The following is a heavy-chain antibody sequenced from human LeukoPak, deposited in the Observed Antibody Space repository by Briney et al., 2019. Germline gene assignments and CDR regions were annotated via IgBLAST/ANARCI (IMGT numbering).Heavy chain of an antibody. Sequence: GGSLRLSCAASGFTFSSYGMHWVRQAPGKGLEWVACIRYDGSNKYYADSVKGRFTISRDNSKNTLYLQMNSLRAEDTAVYYCAKDSALITIFGVNPDYWGQGTLVTVSS. CDR3: AKDSALITIFGVNPDY. V-gene: IGHV3-30*02. D-gene: IGHD3-3*01. J-gene: IGHJ4*02. CDR2: IRYDGSNK. CDR1: GFTFSSYG.